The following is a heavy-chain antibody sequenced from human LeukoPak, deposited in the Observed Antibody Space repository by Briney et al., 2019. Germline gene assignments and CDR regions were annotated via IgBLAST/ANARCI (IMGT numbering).Heavy chain of an antibody. CDR2: IWYDGSNK. D-gene: IGHD3-10*01. Sequence: PGGSLRLSCAASGFTFSSYGMHWVRQAPGKGLEWVAVIWYDGSNKYYADSVKGRFTISRDNSKNTLYLQMNSLRAEDTAVYYCARDRVNYYYYYMDVWGKGTTVTVSS. CDR3: ARDRVNYYYYYMDV. J-gene: IGHJ6*03. CDR1: GFTFSSYG. V-gene: IGHV3-33*01.